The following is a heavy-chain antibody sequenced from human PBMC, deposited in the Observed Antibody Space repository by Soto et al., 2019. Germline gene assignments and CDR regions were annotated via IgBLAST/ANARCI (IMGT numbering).Heavy chain of an antibody. J-gene: IGHJ4*02. Sequence: EVQLVESGGGLVKPGESLRLSCAASGFTFSSYSMNWVRQPPGKGLEWVSSTNPNSHYIYYADSVKGRFTISRDNAKNSLYLQMNFLRAEDTAVYYCARNVPGANSPFEYWGQGVLVTVSS. CDR1: GFTFSSYS. CDR3: ARNVPGANSPFEY. V-gene: IGHV3-21*01. D-gene: IGHD2-2*01. CDR2: TNPNSHYI.